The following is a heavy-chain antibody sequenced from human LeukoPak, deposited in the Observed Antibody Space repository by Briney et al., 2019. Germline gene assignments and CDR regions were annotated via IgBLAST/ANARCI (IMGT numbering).Heavy chain of an antibody. D-gene: IGHD3-10*01. Sequence: GGSLRLSCAASGFTFGPYTMNWVRQAPGKGLEWVSVIYSGGSTYYADSVKGRFTISRDNSKNTLYLQLNSLRAEDTAIYYCAKDRRYFGSGLDSWGQGTLVTVSS. CDR2: IYSGGST. CDR1: GFTFGPYT. CDR3: AKDRRYFGSGLDS. V-gene: IGHV3-53*01. J-gene: IGHJ4*02.